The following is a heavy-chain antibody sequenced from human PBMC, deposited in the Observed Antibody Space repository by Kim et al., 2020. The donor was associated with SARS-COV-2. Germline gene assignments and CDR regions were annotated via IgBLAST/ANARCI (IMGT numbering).Heavy chain of an antibody. D-gene: IGHD3-3*01. V-gene: IGHV3-15*01. CDR2: IKSKTDGGTT. CDR1: GFTFSNAW. J-gene: IGHJ4*02. CDR3: TTDLGITIFGVVITSYDGY. Sequence: GGSLRLSCAASGFTFSNAWMSWVRQAPGKGLEWVGRIKSKTDGGTTDYAAPVKGRFTISRDDSKNTLYLQMNSLKTEDTAVYYCTTDLGITIFGVVITSYDGYWGQGTLVTVSS.